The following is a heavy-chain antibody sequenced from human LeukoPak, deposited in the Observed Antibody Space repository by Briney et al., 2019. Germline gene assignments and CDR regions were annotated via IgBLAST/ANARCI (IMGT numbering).Heavy chain of an antibody. CDR1: GYTFTSYA. CDR3: AREVATISSNWFDP. D-gene: IGHD5-12*01. V-gene: IGHV1-3*03. CDR2: INAGNGNT. J-gene: IGHJ5*02. Sequence: ASVKVSCRASGYTFTSYAMHWVRQAPGQRLEWMGWINAGNGNTKYSQQFQGRVTITRDTSASTAYMEVSSLISEDMAVYYCAREVATISSNWFDPWGQGTLVTVSS.